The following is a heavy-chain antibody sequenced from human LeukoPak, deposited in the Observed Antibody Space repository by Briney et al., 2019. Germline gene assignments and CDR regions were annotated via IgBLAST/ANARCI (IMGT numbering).Heavy chain of an antibody. CDR2: IYYSGST. Sequence: PSETLSLTCTVSGGSISSSSYYWGWIRQPPGKGLEWIGSIYYSGSTYYNPSLKSRVTISVDTSKNQFSLKLSSVTAADTAVYHCARQGSGSSPPYFDYWGQGTLVTVSS. J-gene: IGHJ4*02. V-gene: IGHV4-39*01. CDR1: GGSISSSSYY. CDR3: ARQGSGSSPPYFDY. D-gene: IGHD6-13*01.